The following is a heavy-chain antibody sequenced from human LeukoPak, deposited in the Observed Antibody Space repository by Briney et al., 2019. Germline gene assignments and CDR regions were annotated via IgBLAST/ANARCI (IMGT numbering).Heavy chain of an antibody. D-gene: IGHD1-26*01. CDR1: GFTFSSYW. V-gene: IGHV3-7*01. J-gene: IGHJ4*02. Sequence: GGSLRLSCAASGFTFSSYWMSWVRQAPGKGLEWVANIKQDGSEKYYVDSVKGRFTISRDNAKNSLYLQMNSLRAEDTAVYYCARGGAVGATKVLDYWGQGTLVTVPS. CDR3: ARGGAVGATKVLDY. CDR2: IKQDGSEK.